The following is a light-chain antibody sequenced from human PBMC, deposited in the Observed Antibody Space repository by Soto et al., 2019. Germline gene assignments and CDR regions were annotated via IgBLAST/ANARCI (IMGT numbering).Light chain of an antibody. CDR3: CSFAGSYTYV. J-gene: IGLJ1*01. V-gene: IGLV2-11*01. Sequence: QSALTQPRSVSGPPGQSVTISCTGTSSDVGRYDYVSWYQQHPGKAPKLITYDVSERPSGVPDRFSGSKFGNTASLTISGLQAEDEADYSCCSFAGSYTYVFGTGTKLTVL. CDR1: SSDVGRYDY. CDR2: DVS.